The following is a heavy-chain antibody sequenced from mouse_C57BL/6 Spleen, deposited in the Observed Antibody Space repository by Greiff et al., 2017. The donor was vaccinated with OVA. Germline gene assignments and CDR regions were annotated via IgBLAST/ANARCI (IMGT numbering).Heavy chain of an antibody. V-gene: IGHV1-4*01. CDR1: GYTFTSYT. D-gene: IGHD1-1*01. J-gene: IGHJ1*03. Sequence: QVQLQQSGAELARPGASVKMSCKASGYTFTSYTMHRVKQRPGQGLEWIGYINPSSGYTKYNQKFKDKATLTADKSSSTAYMQLSSLTSEDSAVYYCARGNYYGSSYGYFDVWGTGTTVTVSS. CDR2: INPSSGYT. CDR3: ARGNYYGSSYGYFDV.